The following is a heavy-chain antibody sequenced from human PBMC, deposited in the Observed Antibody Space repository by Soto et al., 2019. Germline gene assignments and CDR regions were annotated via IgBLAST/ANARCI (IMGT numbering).Heavy chain of an antibody. V-gene: IGHV3-23*01. CDR3: AKPLTASGDYIWGSYRSPSH. D-gene: IGHD3-16*02. CDR1: GFTFSSYA. J-gene: IGHJ4*02. Sequence: GGSLRLSCAASGFTFSSYAMSWVRQAPGKGLEWVSAISGSGGSTYYADSVKGRFTISRDNSKNTLYLQMNSLRAEDTAVYYCAKPLTASGDYIWGSYRSPSHWGQGTLVTVSS. CDR2: ISGSGGST.